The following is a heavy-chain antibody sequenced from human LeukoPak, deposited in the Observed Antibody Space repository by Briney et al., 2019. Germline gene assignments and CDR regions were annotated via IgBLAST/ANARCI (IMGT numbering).Heavy chain of an antibody. CDR2: ISYDGKNT. D-gene: IGHD6-19*01. Sequence: GTSLRLSCGASGSTFSSYSMHWVRQAPGKGLEWVAVISYDGKNTYYADSVKGRFTISRDQSKNTQYLQMNRVRTEDTAVYYCARDPSRLAEAGYLDHWGQGTLVTVSS. CDR1: GSTFSSYS. J-gene: IGHJ4*02. V-gene: IGHV3-30*04. CDR3: ARDPSRLAEAGYLDH.